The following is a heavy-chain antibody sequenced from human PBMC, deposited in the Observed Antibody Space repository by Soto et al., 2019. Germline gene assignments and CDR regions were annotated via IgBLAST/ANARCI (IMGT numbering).Heavy chain of an antibody. CDR1: GGTFSSYA. Sequence: QVQLVQSGAEVKKPGSSVKVSCKASGGTFSSYAISWVRQAPGQGLEWMGGIIPIFGTAYYAQKFQGRVTITADESTSTAYMELSSLRSEDPAVYYCARDLRSYYYFDYWGQGTLVTVSS. D-gene: IGHD1-26*01. CDR3: ARDLRSYYYFDY. J-gene: IGHJ4*02. CDR2: IIPIFGTA. V-gene: IGHV1-69*01.